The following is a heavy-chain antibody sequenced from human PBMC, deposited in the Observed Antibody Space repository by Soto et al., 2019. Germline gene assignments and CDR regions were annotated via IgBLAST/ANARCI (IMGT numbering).Heavy chain of an antibody. J-gene: IGHJ6*03. CDR1: GFTFSSYA. D-gene: IGHD2-15*01. CDR2: ISGSGGST. Sequence: EVQLLESGGGLVQPGGSLRLSCAASGFTFSSYAMSWVRQAPGKGLEWVSAISGSGGSTYYADSGKGRFTISRDNSKNTLYRQMNSLRAEDTAVYYCARPVVVAATPYYYYYMDVWGKGTTVTVSS. V-gene: IGHV3-23*01. CDR3: ARPVVVAATPYYYYYMDV.